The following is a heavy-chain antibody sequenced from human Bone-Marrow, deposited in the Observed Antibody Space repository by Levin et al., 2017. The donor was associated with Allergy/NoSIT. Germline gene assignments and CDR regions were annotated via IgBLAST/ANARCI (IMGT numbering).Heavy chain of an antibody. CDR2: INYRGAT. Sequence: PGGSLRLSCSVSGGSVSSGTYYWSWIRRPPGKGLEWIGYINYRGATKYNPSLKSRVAISVDMSKNEFSLKMTSVTAADTAMYYCARNRIIVSGGNDYYYGMDGWGPGTTVTVSS. CDR3: ARNRIIVSGGNDYYYGMDG. CDR1: GGSVSSGTYY. J-gene: IGHJ6*02. D-gene: IGHD5/OR15-5a*01. V-gene: IGHV4-61*01.